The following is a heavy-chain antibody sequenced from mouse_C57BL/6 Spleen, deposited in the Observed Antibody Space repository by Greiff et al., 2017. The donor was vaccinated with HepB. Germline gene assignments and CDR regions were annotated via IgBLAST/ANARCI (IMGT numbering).Heavy chain of an antibody. D-gene: IGHD1-1*01. CDR3: ARGKNYYGSRGYFDV. J-gene: IGHJ1*03. CDR1: GYTFTDYY. Sequence: VQLQQSGPELVKPGASVKISCKASGYTFTDYYMNWVKQSHGKSLEWIGDINPNNGGTSYNQKFKGKATLTVDKSSSTAYMELCSLTSEDSAVYYCARGKNYYGSRGYFDVWGTGTTVTVSS. V-gene: IGHV1-26*01. CDR2: INPNNGGT.